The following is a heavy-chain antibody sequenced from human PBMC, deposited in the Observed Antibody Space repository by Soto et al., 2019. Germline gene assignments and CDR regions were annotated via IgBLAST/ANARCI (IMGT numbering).Heavy chain of an antibody. Sequence: PGGSLRLSCEASGFTFSNCAMSWVRQAPGKGLEWVSGISGTGRSTFYADSMKDRFTISRDNSKNTVYLQMSSLRAEDTAVYFCAKGNTSGWYFFDYWGQGTLVTVSS. CDR3: AKGNTSGWYFFDY. J-gene: IGHJ4*02. D-gene: IGHD6-19*01. CDR2: ISGTGRST. CDR1: GFTFSNCA. V-gene: IGHV3-23*01.